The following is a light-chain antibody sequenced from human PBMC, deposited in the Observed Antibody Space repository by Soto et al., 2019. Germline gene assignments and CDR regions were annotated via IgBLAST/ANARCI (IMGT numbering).Light chain of an antibody. CDR1: SSNIGSNY. CDR2: RNN. J-gene: IGLJ2*01. CDR3: AAWDDSMSGPV. V-gene: IGLV1-47*01. Sequence: QSVLTQPPSASGTPGQRVTISCSGSSSNIGSNYVYWYQQLPGTVPKLLIYRNNQRPSGVPNRLAGSKSGTSAPLASSGLLSEDEADYYCAAWDDSMSGPVFGGGTQRTVL.